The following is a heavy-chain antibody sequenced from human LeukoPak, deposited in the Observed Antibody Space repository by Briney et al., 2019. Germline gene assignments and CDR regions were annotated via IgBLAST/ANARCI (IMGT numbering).Heavy chain of an antibody. CDR1: GFTFISYS. CDR3: ARAAGEMATIRY. V-gene: IGHV3-21*01. D-gene: IGHD5-24*01. CDR2: ISSSSSYI. Sequence: GGSLRLSCAASGFTFISYSMNWVRQAPGKGLEWVSSISSSSSYIYYADSVKGRFTISRDNAKNSLYLQMNSLRAEDTAVYYCARAAGEMATIRYWGQGTLVTVSS. J-gene: IGHJ4*02.